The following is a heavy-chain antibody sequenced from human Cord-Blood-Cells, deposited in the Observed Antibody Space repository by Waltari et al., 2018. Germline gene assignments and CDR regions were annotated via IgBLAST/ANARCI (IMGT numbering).Heavy chain of an antibody. D-gene: IGHD6-13*01. J-gene: IGHJ5*02. CDR3: ARGLSSSLSSGWFDP. CDR2: MNPNRVGT. CDR1: GYTFTGYY. Sequence: QVQLVQSGAEVKKPGASVKVSCKASGYTFTGYYMHWVRQAPGQGLEWMGWMNPNRVGTNYAQKLQGRVTMTRDTSISTAYMELSRLRADDTAVYYCARGLSSSLSSGWFDPWGQGTLVTVSS. V-gene: IGHV1-2*02.